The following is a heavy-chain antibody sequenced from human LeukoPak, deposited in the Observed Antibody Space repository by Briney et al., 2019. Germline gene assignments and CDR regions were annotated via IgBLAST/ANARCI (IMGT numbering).Heavy chain of an antibody. CDR1: GFTFSDYA. CDR3: ARDERRFCSDGSCYPGDY. CDR2: ISRTSSYI. D-gene: IGHD2-15*01. J-gene: IGHJ4*02. Sequence: GGSLRLSCAASGFTFSDYAMKWVRQAPGKGLEWVAAISRTSSYIYYPDSVKGRFTISRDHAENSVYLQMDSLRAEDTAVYYCARDERRFCSDGSCYPGDYWGQGTLVTVSS. V-gene: IGHV3-21*01.